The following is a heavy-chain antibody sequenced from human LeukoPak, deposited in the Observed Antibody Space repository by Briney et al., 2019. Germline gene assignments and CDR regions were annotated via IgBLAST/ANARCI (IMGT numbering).Heavy chain of an antibody. CDR1: GGSISSSSYY. Sequence: SETLSLTCTVSGGSISSSSYYWSWIRQTPGKGLEWIGYIYYSGSTYYNPSLKSRVTISVDTSKNQFSLKLTSVTAADTAVYYCARRFTMVRGTRRDGFDIWGQGTMVTVSS. CDR2: IYYSGST. V-gene: IGHV4-30-4*01. J-gene: IGHJ3*02. CDR3: ARRFTMVRGTRRDGFDI. D-gene: IGHD3-10*01.